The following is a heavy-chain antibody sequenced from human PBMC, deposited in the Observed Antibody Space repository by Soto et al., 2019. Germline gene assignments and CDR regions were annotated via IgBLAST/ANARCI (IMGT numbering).Heavy chain of an antibody. J-gene: IGHJ5*02. Sequence: QLQLQESGSGLVKPSETLSLTCAVSGGSISSGAYSWSWIRQPPGKGLEWVGYIYHSGSTYYNPSLKSRGTISVDRSKNRFALNLNSVTAADTAVYYCARANRPITMTYLKWFDPWGQGTLVTVSS. CDR1: GGSISSGAYS. CDR2: IYHSGST. D-gene: IGHD3-22*01. CDR3: ARANRPITMTYLKWFDP. V-gene: IGHV4-30-2*01.